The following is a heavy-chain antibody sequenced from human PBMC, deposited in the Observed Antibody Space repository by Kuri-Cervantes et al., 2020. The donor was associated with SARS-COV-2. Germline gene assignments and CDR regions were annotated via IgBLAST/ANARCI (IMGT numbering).Heavy chain of an antibody. V-gene: IGHV3-30*18. J-gene: IGHJ4*02. CDR1: GFNSRTYG. CDR3: AKDRQNYGFWSGLDY. Sequence: GGSLRLSCAASGFNSRTYGLHWVRQAPGKGLEWVALISFDGSNKYYADSVKGRFTISRDNSKNTLYLQMNSLRTEDTAVYYCAKDRQNYGFWSGLDYWGQGTLVTVSS. D-gene: IGHD3-3*01. CDR2: ISFDGSNK.